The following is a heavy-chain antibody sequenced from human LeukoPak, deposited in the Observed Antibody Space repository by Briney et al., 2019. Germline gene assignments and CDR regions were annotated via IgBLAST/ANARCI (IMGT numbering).Heavy chain of an antibody. D-gene: IGHD6-13*01. CDR2: ISWNSGSI. CDR1: GFTFDDYA. V-gene: IGHV3-9*01. Sequence: GGSLRLSCAASGFTFDDYAMHWVRQAPGKGLEWVSGISWNSGSIGYADSVKGRFTISRDNAKNSLYLQMNSLRAEDTALYYCAKDMGYRSSWSDAFDIWGQGTMVTVSS. J-gene: IGHJ3*02. CDR3: AKDMGYRSSWSDAFDI.